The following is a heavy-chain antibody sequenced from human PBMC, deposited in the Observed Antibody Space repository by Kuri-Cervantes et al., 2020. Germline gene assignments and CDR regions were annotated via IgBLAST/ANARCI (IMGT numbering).Heavy chain of an antibody. CDR1: GFTFSSYS. CDR2: ISSSSSYI. CDR3: ARETPGYSSSPYFDY. V-gene: IGHV3-21*01. D-gene: IGHD6-13*01. Sequence: GESLKISCAASGFTFSSYSMNWVRQAPGKGLEWVSSISSSSSYIYYADSVKGRFTISRDNAKNSLYLQMNSLRAEDTAVYYCARETPGYSSSPYFDYWGQGTLVTVSS. J-gene: IGHJ4*02.